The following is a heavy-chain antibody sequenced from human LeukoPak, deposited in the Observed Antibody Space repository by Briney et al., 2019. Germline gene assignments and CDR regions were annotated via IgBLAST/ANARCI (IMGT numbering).Heavy chain of an antibody. CDR1: GDSITTSY. J-gene: IGHJ4*02. Sequence: SETLSLTCTVSGDSITTSYWTWIRQLPGRGLEWIGYISSSGSTNYNPSLKSRVTISLDTSEKRFSLKLISVAAADTAMYYCARQDPDTTMVGFDSWGQGTLVTVSS. D-gene: IGHD5-18*01. V-gene: IGHV4-59*01. CDR2: ISSSGST. CDR3: ARQDPDTTMVGFDS.